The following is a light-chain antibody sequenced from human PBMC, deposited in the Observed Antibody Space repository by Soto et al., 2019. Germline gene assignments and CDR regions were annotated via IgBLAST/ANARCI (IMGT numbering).Light chain of an antibody. CDR1: QSISSW. CDR3: QQYDNYPYT. Sequence: DLQMTQSPSTLSASVGDRVTITCRASQSISSWLAWYQQKPGKAPKILIYKASSLESGVPSRFSGSGSGTEFTLTISSLQPDDFATYYCQQYDNYPYTFGQGSKLEIK. CDR2: KAS. V-gene: IGKV1-5*03. J-gene: IGKJ2*01.